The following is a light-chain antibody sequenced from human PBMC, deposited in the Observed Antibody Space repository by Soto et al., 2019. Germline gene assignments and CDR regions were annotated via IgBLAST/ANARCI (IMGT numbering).Light chain of an antibody. J-gene: IGLJ1*01. Sequence: QSVLTQPRSVSGSPAQAVTISCTGASSGIGSYNLVSWYQQHPGKAPKLMIYEGSKRPSGVSNRFSGSKSGNTASLTIPGLQAEDEADYYCCSYAGSSTFVFGTGTKV. V-gene: IGLV2-23*01. CDR1: SSGIGSYNL. CDR3: CSYAGSSTFV. CDR2: EGS.